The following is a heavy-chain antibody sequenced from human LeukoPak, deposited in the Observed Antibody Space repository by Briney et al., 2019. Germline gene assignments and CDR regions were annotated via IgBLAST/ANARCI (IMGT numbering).Heavy chain of an antibody. D-gene: IGHD4-11*01. CDR3: AKGSPNYSNRFDY. CDR1: GFTFSSYA. CDR2: ISGSGGTT. V-gene: IGHV3-23*01. Sequence: GGSLRLSCAASGFTFSSYAMSWVRQAPGKGLEWVSGISGSGGTTYYADSVKGRFTISRDNSKNTLHLQMNSLRAEDTAVYYCAKGSPNYSNRFDYWGQGTLVTVSS. J-gene: IGHJ4*02.